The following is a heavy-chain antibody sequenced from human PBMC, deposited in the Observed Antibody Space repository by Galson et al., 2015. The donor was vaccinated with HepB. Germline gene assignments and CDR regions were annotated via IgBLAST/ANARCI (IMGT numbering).Heavy chain of an antibody. CDR1: GGSISSSSYY. D-gene: IGHD3-22*01. Sequence: ETLSLTCTVSGGSISSSSYYWGWICQPPGKGLEWIGSIYYSGSTYYNPSLKSRVTISVDTSKNQFSLKLSSVTAADTAVYYCARGMIVVVITSPNFDYWGQGTLVTVSS. V-gene: IGHV4-39*01. CDR3: ARGMIVVVITSPNFDY. J-gene: IGHJ4*02. CDR2: IYYSGST.